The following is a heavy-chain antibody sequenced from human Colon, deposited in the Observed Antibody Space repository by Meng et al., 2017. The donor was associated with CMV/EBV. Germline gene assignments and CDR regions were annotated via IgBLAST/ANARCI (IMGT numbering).Heavy chain of an antibody. J-gene: IGHJ4*02. D-gene: IGHD1-26*01. V-gene: IGHV3-66*01. CDR3: ARGYSGTSS. CDR1: GFTVSSTH. Sequence: QLVEVGGGLGQPGGSLRLSCAASGFTVSSTHMSWVRQAPGKGLEWVSVIYSGGSTFYADSVKGRFTISRDNSKNTLYLQMNSLSAEDTAVYYCARGYSGTSSWGQGTLVTVSS. CDR2: IYSGGST.